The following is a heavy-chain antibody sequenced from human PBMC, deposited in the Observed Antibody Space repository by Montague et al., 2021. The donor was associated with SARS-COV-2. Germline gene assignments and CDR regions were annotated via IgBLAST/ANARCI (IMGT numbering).Heavy chain of an antibody. V-gene: IGHV3-23*01. Sequence: SLSLSFSASGFTFRSYGMSWVRQAPGKGLEWVSGITGSGGSTYYADSVKGRFTISRDNSKNTLYLQMNSLRAEDTAVYYCAKGYYYDTSGYLHPFDYWGQGTLVTVSS. CDR3: AKGYYYDTSGYLHPFDY. CDR2: ITGSGGST. J-gene: IGHJ4*02. D-gene: IGHD3-22*01. CDR1: GFTFRSYG.